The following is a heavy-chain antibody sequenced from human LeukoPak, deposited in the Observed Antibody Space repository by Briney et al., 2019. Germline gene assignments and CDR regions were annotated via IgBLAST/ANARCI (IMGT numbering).Heavy chain of an antibody. D-gene: IGHD3-22*01. CDR2: IYYSGST. CDR3: ARHRWLLPSPVDY. J-gene: IGHJ4*02. V-gene: IGHV4-59*01. Sequence: SETLSLTCTVSGGSISSYYWSWIRQPPGKGLEWIGYIYYSGSTNYNPSLKSRVTISVDTSKNQFSLKLSSVTAADTAVYYCARHRWLLPSPVDYWGQGTLVTVSS. CDR1: GGSISSYY.